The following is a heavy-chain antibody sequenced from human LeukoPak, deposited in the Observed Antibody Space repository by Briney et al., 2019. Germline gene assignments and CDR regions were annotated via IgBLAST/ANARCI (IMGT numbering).Heavy chain of an antibody. D-gene: IGHD1-26*01. CDR1: GYSFPMYW. J-gene: IGHJ4*02. Sequence: GESLKISCRASGYSFPMYWIGWVRQMPGRGLEWMGIIYPGDSDTRYSPFFQGQVTISVDESINSVYLQWSSLQASDTAIYYCARQDSGSYFQYSDYWGQGTQVTVSS. V-gene: IGHV5-51*01. CDR3: ARQDSGSYFQYSDY. CDR2: IYPGDSDT.